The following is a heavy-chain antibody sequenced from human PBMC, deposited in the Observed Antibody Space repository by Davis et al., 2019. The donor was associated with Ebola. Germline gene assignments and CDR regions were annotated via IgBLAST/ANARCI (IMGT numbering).Heavy chain of an antibody. CDR1: GYSFPSHD. Sequence: ASVKVSCKASGYSFPSHDVCWVRQAPGQGLEWVAWIRPYNGNTHYTQKVQDRVTVTTDTSTSTAYMELRSLRSDDTAVYYCARESDGSSAFDYWGQGTLVIVSS. CDR3: ARESDGSSAFDY. D-gene: IGHD6-19*01. CDR2: IRPYNGNT. J-gene: IGHJ4*02. V-gene: IGHV1-18*01.